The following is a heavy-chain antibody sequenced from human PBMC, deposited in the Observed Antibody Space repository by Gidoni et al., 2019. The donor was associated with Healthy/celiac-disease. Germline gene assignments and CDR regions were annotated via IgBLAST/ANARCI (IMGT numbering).Heavy chain of an antibody. Sequence: QVQLVQSGAELKKPGASVKVSCKASAFTFTSYAMNWVRQAPGQGLEWMGWINTNTGNPAYAQGFTGRFVFSLDTSVSTAYLQISSLKAEDTAVYYCARATFTYGLDGNWFDPWGQGTLVTVSS. V-gene: IGHV7-4-1*02. CDR2: INTNTGNP. D-gene: IGHD4-17*01. CDR1: AFTFTSYA. CDR3: ARATFTYGLDGNWFDP. J-gene: IGHJ5*02.